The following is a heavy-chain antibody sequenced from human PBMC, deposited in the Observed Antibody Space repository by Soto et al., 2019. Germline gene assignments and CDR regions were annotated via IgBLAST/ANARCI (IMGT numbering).Heavy chain of an antibody. CDR1: GFTFDDYA. CDR3: AKTPARGYFDY. J-gene: IGHJ4*02. Sequence: EVQLVESGGGLVQPGRSLRLSCAASGFTFDDYAMHWVRQAPGKGLEWVSGISWNSGSIGYADSVKGRFTISRDNAKNSLYLQMNSLRAEDTALYYCAKTPARGYFDYWGQGTLVTVSS. CDR2: ISWNSGSI. V-gene: IGHV3-9*01.